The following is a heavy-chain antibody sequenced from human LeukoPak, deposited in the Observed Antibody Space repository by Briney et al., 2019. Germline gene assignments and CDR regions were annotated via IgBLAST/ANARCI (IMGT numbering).Heavy chain of an antibody. J-gene: IGHJ5*02. D-gene: IGHD1-26*01. CDR1: GYSFAAYW. CDR2: ISAYNANT. V-gene: IGHV1-18*04. Sequence: PGESLKISCKVSGYSFAAYWIGWVRQAPGQGLEWMGWISAYNANTKYAQKLQGRVTMTTDTSTSTAYMELRSLRSDDTAVYYCARVVVGATGGAWFDPWGQGTLVTVSS. CDR3: ARVVVGATGGAWFDP.